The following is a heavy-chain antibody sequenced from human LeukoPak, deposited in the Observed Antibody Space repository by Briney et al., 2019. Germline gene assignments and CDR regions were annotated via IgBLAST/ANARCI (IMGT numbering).Heavy chain of an antibody. D-gene: IGHD6-19*01. CDR3: ARQYSSGYDAFDI. Sequence: GESLKISCKGSGYSFTSYWIGWVRQVPGKGLEWMGIIYPGDSDTRYSPSFQGQVTISADKSISTAYLQWSSLKASDTAMYYCARQYSSGYDAFDIWGQGTMVTVSS. J-gene: IGHJ3*02. V-gene: IGHV5-51*01. CDR2: IYPGDSDT. CDR1: GYSFTSYW.